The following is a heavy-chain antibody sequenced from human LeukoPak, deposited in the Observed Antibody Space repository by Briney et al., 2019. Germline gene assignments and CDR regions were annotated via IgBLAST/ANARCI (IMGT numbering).Heavy chain of an antibody. Sequence: SETLSLTCTVSGGSISSSSYYWGWIRQPPGKGLEWIGSIYYSGSTYYNPSLKSRVTISVDTSKNQFSLKLSSVTAADTAVYYCASNPDDFWSGYYTDYWGQGTLVTVSS. CDR1: GGSISSSSYY. CDR2: IYYSGST. V-gene: IGHV4-39*01. CDR3: ASNPDDFWSGYYTDY. J-gene: IGHJ4*02. D-gene: IGHD3-3*01.